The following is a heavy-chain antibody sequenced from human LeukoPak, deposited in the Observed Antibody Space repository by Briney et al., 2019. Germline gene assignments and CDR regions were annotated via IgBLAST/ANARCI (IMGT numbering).Heavy chain of an antibody. Sequence: SETLSLTCTVSGGSISSYYWSWIRQPAGKGLEWIGRIYTSGSTNYNPSLKSRVTMSVDTSKNQFSLKLSSVTAADTAVYYCARASYYYDSSGYSLFDYWGQGTLVTVSS. V-gene: IGHV4-4*07. D-gene: IGHD3-22*01. CDR2: IYTSGST. CDR1: GGSISSYY. CDR3: ARASYYYDSSGYSLFDY. J-gene: IGHJ4*02.